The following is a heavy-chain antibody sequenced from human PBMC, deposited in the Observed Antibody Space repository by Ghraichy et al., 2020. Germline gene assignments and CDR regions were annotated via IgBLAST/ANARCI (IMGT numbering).Heavy chain of an antibody. Sequence: SETLSLTCTVSGGSISSYYWSWIRQPPGKGLEWIGYIYYSGSTNYNPSLKSRVTISVDTSKNQFSLKLSSVTAADTAVYYCARDPIGLVGATPQIGAFDIWGQGTMVTVSS. J-gene: IGHJ3*02. CDR1: GGSISSYY. CDR2: IYYSGST. V-gene: IGHV4-59*01. D-gene: IGHD1-26*01. CDR3: ARDPIGLVGATPQIGAFDI.